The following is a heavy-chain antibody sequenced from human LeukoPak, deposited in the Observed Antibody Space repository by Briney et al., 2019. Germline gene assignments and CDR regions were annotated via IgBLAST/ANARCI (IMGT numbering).Heavy chain of an antibody. Sequence: GESLKISCKVSGYTFTTFWIGWVRQMPGKGLEWMGIIYPGDSDTRYSPSFQGQVTISADKSISTAYLQWSSLKASDTAVYYCARPRYSYGSIDYWGQGTLVTVSS. V-gene: IGHV5-51*01. J-gene: IGHJ4*02. D-gene: IGHD5-18*01. CDR3: ARPRYSYGSIDY. CDR1: GYTFTTFW. CDR2: IYPGDSDT.